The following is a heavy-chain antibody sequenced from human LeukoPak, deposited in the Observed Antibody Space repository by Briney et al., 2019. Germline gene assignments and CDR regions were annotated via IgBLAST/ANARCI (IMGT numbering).Heavy chain of an antibody. CDR3: ATSLRQLWSGY. J-gene: IGHJ4*02. D-gene: IGHD5-18*01. CDR1: GFTFSSYE. V-gene: IGHV3-48*03. CDR2: ISSSGSTI. Sequence: GGSLRLSCAASGFTFSSYEMNWVRQAPGKGLEWVSYISSSGSTIYYADSVKGRFTISRDNAKNSLYLQMNSLRAEDTAVYYCATSLRQLWSGYWGQGTLVTVSS.